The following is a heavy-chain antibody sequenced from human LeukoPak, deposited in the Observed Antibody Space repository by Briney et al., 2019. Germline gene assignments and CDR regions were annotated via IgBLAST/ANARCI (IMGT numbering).Heavy chain of an antibody. CDR1: GYSFTSYW. CDR2: XXXXXSDT. CDR3: AREGSPPLSEWELGTFDY. D-gene: IGHD1-26*01. Sequence: GESLKISCKGSGYSFTSYWIGWVRQMPGKGLEXXXXXXXXXSDTKYSPSFQGQVTISADKSISTAYLQWSSLKASDAAMYYCAREGSPPLSEWELGTFDYWGQGTLVTVSS. J-gene: IGHJ4*02. V-gene: IGHV5-51*01.